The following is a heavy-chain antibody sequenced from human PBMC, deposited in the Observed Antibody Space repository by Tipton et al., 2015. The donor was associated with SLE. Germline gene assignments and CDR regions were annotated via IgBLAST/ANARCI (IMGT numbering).Heavy chain of an antibody. D-gene: IGHD2-21*01. V-gene: IGHV3-64*01. J-gene: IGHJ4*02. CDR2: ISSNGGST. CDR3: ARSSLVADPCDN. Sequence: SLRLSCAASGFTFSSYAMHWVRQAPGKGLEYASAISSNGGSTYYANSVKGRFTISRDNSKNTLYLQMGSLRAEDMAVYYCARSSLVADPCDNGGQGTLVTVSA. CDR1: GFTFSSYA.